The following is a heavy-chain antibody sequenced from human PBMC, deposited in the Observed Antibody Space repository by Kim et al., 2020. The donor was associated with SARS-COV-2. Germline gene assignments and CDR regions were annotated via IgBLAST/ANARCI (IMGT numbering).Heavy chain of an antibody. CDR2: ISWNSGSI. Sequence: GGSLRLSCAASGFTFDDYAMHWVRQAPGKGLEWVSGISWNSGSIGYADSVKGRFTISRDNAKNSLYLQMNSLRAEDTALYYCAKDLAVNYIWGSYRFRGGFDYWGQGTLVTVSS. J-gene: IGHJ4*02. D-gene: IGHD3-16*02. CDR1: GFTFDDYA. V-gene: IGHV3-9*01. CDR3: AKDLAVNYIWGSYRFRGGFDY.